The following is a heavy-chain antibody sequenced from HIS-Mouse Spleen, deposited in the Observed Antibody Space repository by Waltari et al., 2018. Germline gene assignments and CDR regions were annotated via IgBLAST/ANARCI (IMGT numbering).Heavy chain of an antibody. Sequence: QLQLQESCPGLVKPSETLSLTCTVSGGSISSSSSYWGWIRQPPGKGLEWIGSIYYSGSTYYNPSLKSRVTISVDTSKNQFSLKLSSVTAADTAVYYCARHNLNYWYFDLWGRGTLVTVSS. CDR2: IYYSGST. CDR1: GGSISSSSSY. V-gene: IGHV4-39*01. CDR3: ARHNLNYWYFDL. J-gene: IGHJ2*01.